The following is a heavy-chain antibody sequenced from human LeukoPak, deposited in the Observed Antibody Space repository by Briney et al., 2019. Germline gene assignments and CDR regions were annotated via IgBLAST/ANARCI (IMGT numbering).Heavy chain of an antibody. Sequence: GGSLRLSCAASGFTFSNHWMHWVRQAPGKGLVWVSRIDVGGSNAMYADSVKGRFSISRDNAKNTVNLQMNSLRPEDTGVYYCIRDGALWRLDYWGQGTLVTVSS. CDR2: IDVGGSNA. CDR1: GFTFSNHW. D-gene: IGHD2-21*01. J-gene: IGHJ4*02. V-gene: IGHV3-74*03. CDR3: IRDGALWRLDY.